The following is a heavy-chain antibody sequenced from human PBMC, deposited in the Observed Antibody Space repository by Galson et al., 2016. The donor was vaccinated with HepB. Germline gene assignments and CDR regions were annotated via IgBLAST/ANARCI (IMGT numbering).Heavy chain of an antibody. Sequence: SLRLSCAVSGFISDDYAMHWVRQVPGKGLEWVSGISWKRGSIGYADSVKGRFTISRENAKNSLYLQMNDLRAGDTAVYYCARGKSLLTMPWNYGLDVWGKGTAVTVSS. V-gene: IGHV3-9*02. CDR1: GFISDDYA. D-gene: IGHD1-1*01. CDR2: ISWKRGSI. CDR3: ARGKSLLTMPWNYGLDV. J-gene: IGHJ6*04.